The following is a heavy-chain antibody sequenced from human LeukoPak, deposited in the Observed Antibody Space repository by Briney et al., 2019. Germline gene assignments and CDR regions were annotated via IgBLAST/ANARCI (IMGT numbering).Heavy chain of an antibody. J-gene: IGHJ6*02. D-gene: IGHD3-3*01. CDR3: ARAYDFWSGSGRGYQIYYYYYGMDV. CDR2: ISGSGGST. Sequence: GGSLRLSCAASGFTFGSYAMSWVRQAPGKGLEWVSAISGSGGSTYYADSVKGRFTISRDNSKNTLYLQMNSLRAEDTAVYYCARAYDFWSGSGRGYQIYYYYYGMDVWGQGTTVTVSS. CDR1: GFTFGSYA. V-gene: IGHV3-23*01.